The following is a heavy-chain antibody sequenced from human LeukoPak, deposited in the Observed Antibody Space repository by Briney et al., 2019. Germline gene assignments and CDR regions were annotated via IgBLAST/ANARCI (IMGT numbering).Heavy chain of an antibody. CDR1: GGSISSYY. Sequence: SETLSLTCTVSGGSISSYYWSWIRQPPGKGLEWIGYIYYSGSTNYNPSLKSRVTISVDTSKNQFSLKLSSVTAADTAVYYCARDRRYSGYGPYYYYMDVWGKGTTVTVSS. CDR3: ARDRRYSGYGPYYYYMDV. V-gene: IGHV4-59*01. J-gene: IGHJ6*03. CDR2: IYYSGST. D-gene: IGHD5-12*01.